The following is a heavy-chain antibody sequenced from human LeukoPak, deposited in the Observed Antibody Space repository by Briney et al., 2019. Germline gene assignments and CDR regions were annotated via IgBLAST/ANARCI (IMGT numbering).Heavy chain of an antibody. V-gene: IGHV1-2*02. J-gene: IGHJ4*02. CDR3: ARGQLNRAMTTVTTTFDY. CDR1: GYTFTGYH. D-gene: IGHD4-17*01. CDR2: YSPDSGDT. Sequence: PGASVKVSCKASGYTFTGYHMHWVRQAPGQGLEWMGWYSPDSGDTGFAQNFVDRVTMTRDTSISTAYMELRSLRSDDTAVYYCARGQLNRAMTTVTTTFDYWGQGTLVTVSS.